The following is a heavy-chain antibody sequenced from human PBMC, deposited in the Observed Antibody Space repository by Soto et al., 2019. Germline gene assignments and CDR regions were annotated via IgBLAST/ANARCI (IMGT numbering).Heavy chain of an antibody. CDR1: GFTFSNYA. Sequence: GGSLRLSCEASGFTFSNYAMSWVRQAPGKGLEWVSSIHRASTYIYYADSVRGRFTISRDNAKSSLYLQMNSLTVEDTAVYYCARRAVTTYHFFDYWGQGALVTVSS. CDR3: ARRAVTTYHFFDY. D-gene: IGHD4-17*01. J-gene: IGHJ4*02. V-gene: IGHV3-21*06. CDR2: IHRASTYI.